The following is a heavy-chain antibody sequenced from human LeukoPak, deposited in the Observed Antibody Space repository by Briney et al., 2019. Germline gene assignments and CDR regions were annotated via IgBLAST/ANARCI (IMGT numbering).Heavy chain of an antibody. D-gene: IGHD6-19*01. CDR1: GFTFSSYA. J-gene: IGHJ4*02. Sequence: GGSLRLSCAASGFTFSSYAMTWVRQAPGKGLEWVSAISAGGGSTYYADSVKGRITISRDNSKNTLYLQLNSLRAEDTAVYYCAKAGGWTNYFDYWGQGTLVTVSS. CDR2: ISAGGGST. V-gene: IGHV3-23*01. CDR3: AKAGGWTNYFDY.